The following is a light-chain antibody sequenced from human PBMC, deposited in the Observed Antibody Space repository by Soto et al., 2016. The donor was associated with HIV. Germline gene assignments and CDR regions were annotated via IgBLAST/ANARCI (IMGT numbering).Light chain of an antibody. J-gene: IGKJ2*01. CDR3: QQSYSTPHT. CDR1: QDITTW. V-gene: IGKV1-5*03. CDR2: KAS. Sequence: DIQMTQSPSTLSASVGDRVTITCRASQDITTWLAWYQQKPGKPPNLLIYKASNLQNGVPSRFSGSGSGTEFTLSISSLQPEDFATYYCQQSYSTPHTFGQGTKVEIK.